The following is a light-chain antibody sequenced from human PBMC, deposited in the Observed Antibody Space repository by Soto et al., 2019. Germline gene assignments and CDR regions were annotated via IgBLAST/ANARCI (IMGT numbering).Light chain of an antibody. V-gene: IGKV1-33*01. CDR1: QDITTY. CDR3: RHFDTLPYF. Sequence: DIQLTQSPSSLSASVGDRVSITCQASQDITTYLNWFQQKPGKAPKLLIRGASRLEEGVPARFSGAGSGREFTLSIDSLQPEDFATYYCRHFDTLPYFFGPGTKVDIK. J-gene: IGKJ3*01. CDR2: GAS.